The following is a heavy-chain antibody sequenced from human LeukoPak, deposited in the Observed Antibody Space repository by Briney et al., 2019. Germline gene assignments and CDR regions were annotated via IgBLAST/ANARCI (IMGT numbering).Heavy chain of an antibody. D-gene: IGHD2-2*01. V-gene: IGHV7-4-1*02. Sequence: GASVKVSCKASGYTFTSYAMNWVRQAPGQGLEWMGWINTNTGNPTYAQGFTGRFVFSFDTSVSTAYLQISSLKAEDTAVYYCARDEDRIYCSSTSCYPHYYYYMDVWGKGTTVTVSS. CDR2: INTNTGNP. J-gene: IGHJ6*03. CDR1: GYTFTSYA. CDR3: ARDEDRIYCSSTSCYPHYYYYMDV.